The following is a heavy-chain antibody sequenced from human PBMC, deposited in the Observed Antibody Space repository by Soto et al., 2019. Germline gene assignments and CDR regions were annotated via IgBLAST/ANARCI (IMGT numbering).Heavy chain of an antibody. J-gene: IGHJ4*02. CDR3: ARGLRDFDWRLPFGY. CDR1: GFTFKNYA. D-gene: IGHD3-9*01. Sequence: PVGSLRLSCAASGFTFKNYAMHWVRQAPGKGLEWVAVISYDGSIEIYAYSVNGRFTISRHYRKNTMFLQMGSLRVEDTAVYYCARGLRDFDWRLPFGYWGQGPLVTVS. V-gene: IGHV3-30-3*01. CDR2: ISYDGSIE.